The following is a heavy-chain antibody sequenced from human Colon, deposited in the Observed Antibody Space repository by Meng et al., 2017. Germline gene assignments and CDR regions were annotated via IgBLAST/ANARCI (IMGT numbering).Heavy chain of an antibody. CDR3: ARDGQKWNTDF. J-gene: IGHJ4*02. D-gene: IGHD1/OR15-1a*01. CDR2: IITSSGIT. Sequence: ASFQVSCKASAYTFTNRYIHWMRQAPGQGLEWMGRIITSSGITIYAQRFQDRVTMTRDTYISKVFMELSSLRSDDTAVYYCARDGQKWNTDFWGQGTLVTVSS. V-gene: IGHV1-2*06. CDR1: AYTFTNRY.